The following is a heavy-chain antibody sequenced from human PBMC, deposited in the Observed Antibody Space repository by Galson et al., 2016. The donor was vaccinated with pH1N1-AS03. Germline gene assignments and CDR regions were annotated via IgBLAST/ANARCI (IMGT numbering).Heavy chain of an antibody. CDR2: IKQDGSEK. CDR3: AKCDVSCQHSTLDY. Sequence: SLRLSCAASGFTFSGYWMSWVRQAPGKGLEWVAHIKQDGSEKYYVDSVKGRFIISRDNSKNTLFLEMDSLRAEDTAVYYCAKCDVSCQHSTLDYWGQGTLVTVSS. CDR1: GFTFSGYW. D-gene: IGHD1-1*01. V-gene: IGHV3-7*03. J-gene: IGHJ4*02.